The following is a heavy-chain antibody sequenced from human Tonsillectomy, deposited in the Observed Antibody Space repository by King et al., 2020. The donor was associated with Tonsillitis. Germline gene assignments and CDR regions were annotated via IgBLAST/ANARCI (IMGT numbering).Heavy chain of an antibody. Sequence: QLVQSGGGVVQPGRSLRLSCAASGFIFSSYAMHWVRQAPGKGLEWVAVISYDGSNKYYADSVKGRFTISRDNSKNTLYLHMNSLRAEDTAVYYCARGGRGELLSPDYWGQGTLVTVSS. CDR1: GFIFSSYA. V-gene: IGHV3-30*04. CDR2: ISYDGSNK. CDR3: ARGGRGELLSPDY. D-gene: IGHD3-10*01. J-gene: IGHJ4*02.